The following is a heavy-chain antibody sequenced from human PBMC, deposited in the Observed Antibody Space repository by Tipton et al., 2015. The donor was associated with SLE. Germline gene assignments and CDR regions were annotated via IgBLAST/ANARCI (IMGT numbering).Heavy chain of an antibody. CDR1: GFSFDDYG. V-gene: IGHV3-20*04. CDR2: INWNGGST. Sequence: SLRLSCAASGFSFDDYGMSWVRQAPGKGLEWVSGINWNGGSTTYADSMKGRFTISRDNAKNSLHLQMNSLRAEDTALYYCARGTGVGLLPPFASWGQGPLVTVSS. J-gene: IGHJ4*02. D-gene: IGHD1-1*01. CDR3: ARGTGVGLLPPFAS.